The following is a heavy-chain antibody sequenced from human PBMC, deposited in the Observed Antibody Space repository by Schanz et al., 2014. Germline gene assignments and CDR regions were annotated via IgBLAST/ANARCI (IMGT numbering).Heavy chain of an antibody. Sequence: EVQLLESGGGLVQPGGSLRLSCAASGFTFSADAMSWVRQAPGKGLEWLSVISASGGDTYYANSVKGRFGISRDNSENTLYLQMSSLRVEDTAVYYCAKDPRGDKNDRAYYFDYWGQGTLVSVSS. CDR3: AKDPRGDKNDRAYYFDY. V-gene: IGHV3-23*01. CDR2: ISASGGDT. J-gene: IGHJ4*02. D-gene: IGHD3-10*01. CDR1: GFTFSADA.